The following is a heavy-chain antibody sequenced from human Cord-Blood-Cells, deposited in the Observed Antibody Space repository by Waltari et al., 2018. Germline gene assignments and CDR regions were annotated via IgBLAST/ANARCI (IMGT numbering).Heavy chain of an antibody. CDR1: GGSISSSSSY. D-gene: IGHD3-22*01. J-gene: IGHJ3*02. V-gene: IGHV4-39*01. Sequence: QLQLQESGPGLVKPSETLSLTCTVSGGSISSSSSYWGWIRQPPGKGLEWIGSIYYSGSTYYNPSLKSRVTISVDTSKNQFSLKLSSVTAADTAVYYCARPNYDSSGYYHAFDIWGQGTMVTVSS. CDR3: ARPNYDSSGYYHAFDI. CDR2: IYYSGST.